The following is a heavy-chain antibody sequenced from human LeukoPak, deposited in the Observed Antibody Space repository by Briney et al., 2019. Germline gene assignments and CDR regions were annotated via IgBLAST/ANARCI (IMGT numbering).Heavy chain of an antibody. Sequence: GGSLRLSCAASAFIFSNYGMYWVRQAPGKGLEWVAFIWYDGSNQYYADSVKGRFTISRDNSKNTLYLQMNSLRTEDTAVYYCAKPVAGPHPEPMDSWGQGILVTVSS. CDR1: AFIFSNYG. CDR3: AKPVAGPHPEPMDS. J-gene: IGHJ4*02. CDR2: IWYDGSNQ. D-gene: IGHD1-14*01. V-gene: IGHV3-30*02.